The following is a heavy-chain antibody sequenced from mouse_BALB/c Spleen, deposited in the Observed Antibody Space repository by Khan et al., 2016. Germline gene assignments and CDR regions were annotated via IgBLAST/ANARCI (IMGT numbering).Heavy chain of an antibody. V-gene: IGHV9-3-1*01. J-gene: IGHJ1*01. CDR1: GYTFTNYG. Sequence: QIPLVQSGPELKRPGKTVKISCKASGYTFTNYGINWVKQAPGKGLKWMGWINTYSGESTYADDFKGRFAFSLETSANNAYLQINNLKNEDTATYFCARYRYYYGSSRYVDVWGAGTTVTVSS. CDR2: INTYSGES. D-gene: IGHD1-1*01. CDR3: ARYRYYYGSSRYVDV.